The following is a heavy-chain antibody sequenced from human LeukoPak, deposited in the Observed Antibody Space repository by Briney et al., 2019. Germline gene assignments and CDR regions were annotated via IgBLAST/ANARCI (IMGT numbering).Heavy chain of an antibody. CDR3: ARTMGGIANDAFDI. D-gene: IGHD6-13*01. CDR2: IYPDDSDT. CDR1: GYSFTSYW. V-gene: IGHV5-51*01. J-gene: IGHJ3*02. Sequence: GESLKISCNGSGYSFTSYWIGWMRQMPGKGLEWMGIIYPDDSDTRYSPSFQGQVTVSADKSISTAYLQWSSLKASDTAMYYCARTMGGIANDAFDIWGQGTMVTVSS.